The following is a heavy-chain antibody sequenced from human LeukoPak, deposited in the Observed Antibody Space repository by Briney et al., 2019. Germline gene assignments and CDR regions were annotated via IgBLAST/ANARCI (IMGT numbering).Heavy chain of an antibody. Sequence: PSQTLSLTCTVSGDSVISGTSFWGSIRQHPGKGLEWVGYIHHSGHTYDNPSLQSRVIISMDKSKNQFSLKLNSVTAADTAVYYCARYCSSTSCPFDYWGQGTLVTVSS. J-gene: IGHJ4*02. D-gene: IGHD2-2*01. CDR1: GDSVISGTSF. CDR2: IHHSGHT. CDR3: ARYCSSTSCPFDY. V-gene: IGHV4-31*03.